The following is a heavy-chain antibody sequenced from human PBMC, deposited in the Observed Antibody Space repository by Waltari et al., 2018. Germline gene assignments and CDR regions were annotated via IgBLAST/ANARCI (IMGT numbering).Heavy chain of an antibody. Sequence: EVQLVESGGGLVKPGGSLRLSCAASGFTFSSSSMNWVRQAPGKGPGWVSSISSSSSYIYYADSVKGRFTISRDNAKNSLYLQMNSLRAEDTAVYYCARARALEPPDYWGQGTLVTVSS. CDR1: GFTFSSSS. J-gene: IGHJ4*02. V-gene: IGHV3-21*01. CDR2: ISSSSSYI. CDR3: ARARALEPPDY.